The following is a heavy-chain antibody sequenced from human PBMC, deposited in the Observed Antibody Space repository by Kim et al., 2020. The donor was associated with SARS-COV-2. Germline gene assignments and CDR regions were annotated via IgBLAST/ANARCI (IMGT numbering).Heavy chain of an antibody. V-gene: IGHV3-23*01. D-gene: IGHD3-10*01. CDR1: GFTFSSYA. J-gene: IGHJ4*01. CDR3: ARTIPYYYGSGSYYHQRARSFGL. Sequence: GGSLRLSCAASGFTFSSYAMSWVRQAPGKGLEWVSAISGSGGSTYYADSVKGRFTISRDNAKNTLYLQMNSLRAEDTAVYYCARTIPYYYGSGSYYHQRARSFGLRGHGTLV. CDR2: ISGSGGST.